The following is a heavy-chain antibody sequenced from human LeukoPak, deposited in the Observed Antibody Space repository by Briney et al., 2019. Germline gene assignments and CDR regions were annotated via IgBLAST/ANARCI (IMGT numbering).Heavy chain of an antibody. J-gene: IGHJ4*02. CDR1: GFTFTSSA. D-gene: IGHD4-17*01. V-gene: IGHV1-58*01. CDR3: AAETMTTVTTEDY. CDR2: IVVGSGNT. Sequence: EASVSLSCKASGFTFTSSAVQWVRQARGQRLEWIGWIVVGSGNTNYAQKFQERVTITRDMSTSTAYMELSSLRSEDTAVYYCAAETMTTVTTEDYWGQGTLVTVSS.